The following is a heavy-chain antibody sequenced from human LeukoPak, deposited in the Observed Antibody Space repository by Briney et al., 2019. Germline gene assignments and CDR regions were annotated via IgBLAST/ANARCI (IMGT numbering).Heavy chain of an antibody. Sequence: ASVKVSCKASGYTFTGYYMHWVRQAPGQGLEWMGWINPNSGGTNYAQKFQGRVTMTRDTSTSTVYMELSSLRSEDTAVYYCARGYSGSYYVDYWGQGTLVTVSS. CDR3: ARGYSGSYYVDY. CDR2: INPNSGGT. D-gene: IGHD1-26*01. V-gene: IGHV1-2*02. J-gene: IGHJ4*02. CDR1: GYTFTGYY.